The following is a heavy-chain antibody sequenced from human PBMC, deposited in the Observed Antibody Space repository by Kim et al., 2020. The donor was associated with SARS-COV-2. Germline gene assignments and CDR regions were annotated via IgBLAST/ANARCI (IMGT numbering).Heavy chain of an antibody. J-gene: IGHJ4*02. V-gene: IGHV4-30-2*05. D-gene: IGHD4-17*01. CDR3: ARDRGGDYAPGY. Sequence: YYNPSLKSRVTISVDTSKSQFSLKLSSVTAADTAVYYCARDRGGDYAPGYWGQGTLVTVSS.